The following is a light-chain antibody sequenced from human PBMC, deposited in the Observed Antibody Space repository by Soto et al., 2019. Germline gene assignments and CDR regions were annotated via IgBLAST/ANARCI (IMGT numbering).Light chain of an antibody. CDR1: KFGDKC. CDR3: QAWDSSTVV. Sequence: SYELTQPPSVSVSPGQTASITCSGDKFGDKCASWYQQKPAQSPVPVIYQDSNRPSGIPERFSGSNSANTATLTISGTQAMDEADYYCQAWDSSTVVFGGGTKLTVL. CDR2: QDS. V-gene: IGLV3-1*01. J-gene: IGLJ2*01.